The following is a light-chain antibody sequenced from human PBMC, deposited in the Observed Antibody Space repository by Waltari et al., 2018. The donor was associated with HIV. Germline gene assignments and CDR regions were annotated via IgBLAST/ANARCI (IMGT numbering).Light chain of an antibody. CDR1: SSDVGRYNY. CDR3: SSYPGSFPWV. CDR2: EVT. Sequence: QSALTQPPSASGSPGQSVTISCTGSSSDVGRYNYVSWYQQHPGKAPKLIIYEVTKRPSGGPDRFSGSKSGNTASLTVSGLRAEDEADYYCSSYPGSFPWVFGGGTKLTVL. V-gene: IGLV2-8*01. J-gene: IGLJ3*02.